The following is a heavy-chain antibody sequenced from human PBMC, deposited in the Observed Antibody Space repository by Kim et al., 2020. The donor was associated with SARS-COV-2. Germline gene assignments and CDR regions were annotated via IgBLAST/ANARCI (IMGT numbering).Heavy chain of an antibody. Sequence: GGSLRLSCAASGFTFSDYYMSWIRQAPGKGLEWVSSISSSGSTIYYADSVKGRFTISRDNAKNSLYLQMNSLRAEDTAVYYCAREVSRITIFGVVTRSGMDVWGQGTTVTVSS. J-gene: IGHJ6*02. CDR1: GFTFSDYY. CDR2: ISSSGSTI. D-gene: IGHD3-3*01. V-gene: IGHV3-11*01. CDR3: AREVSRITIFGVVTRSGMDV.